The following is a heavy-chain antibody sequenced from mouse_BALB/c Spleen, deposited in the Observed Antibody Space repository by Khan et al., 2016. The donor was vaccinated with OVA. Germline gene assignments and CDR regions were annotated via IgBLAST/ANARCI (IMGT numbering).Heavy chain of an antibody. CDR2: INPHIGET. CDR1: GYSFTGYF. CDR3: TRIHRSDFDY. J-gene: IGHJ2*01. D-gene: IGHD1-1*01. Sequence: EVELVESGPELVRPGASVKISCKASGYSFTGYFMNWVMQSHGKSLEWIGRINPHIGETFYNQRFKDKATLTVDESSSTAHMELRSLASEDSAVYYCTRIHRSDFDYWGQGTTLTVSS. V-gene: IGHV1-20*02.